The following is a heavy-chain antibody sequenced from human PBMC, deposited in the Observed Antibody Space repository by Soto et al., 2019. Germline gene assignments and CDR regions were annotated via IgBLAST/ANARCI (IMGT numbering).Heavy chain of an antibody. J-gene: IGHJ4*02. D-gene: IGHD3-22*01. Sequence: PSETLSLTCAVSGGSISSGGYSWSWIRQPPGKGLEWIGYIYHSGSTYYNPSLKSRVTISVDRSKNQFSLKLSSVTAADTAVYYCDRSGIYYDSSGYYPFDYWRQGTLVSVS. V-gene: IGHV4-30-2*01. CDR3: DRSGIYYDSSGYYPFDY. CDR2: IYHSGST. CDR1: GGSISSGGYS.